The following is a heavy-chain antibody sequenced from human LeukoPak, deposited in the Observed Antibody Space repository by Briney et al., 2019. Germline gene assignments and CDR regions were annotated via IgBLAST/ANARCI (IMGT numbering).Heavy chain of an antibody. V-gene: IGHV3-74*01. CDR3: ATKQWLAPPPDS. CDR1: GFTFSKYW. Sequence: GGSLRLSCAASGFTFSKYWMLWVRQAPGKGLESVSRINTGGTVTTYADSVKGRSTVSRDNADNTMFLQMNSVRDEDTAVYYCATKQWLAPPPDSWGQGTPVTVSS. D-gene: IGHD6-19*01. CDR2: INTGGTVT. J-gene: IGHJ4*02.